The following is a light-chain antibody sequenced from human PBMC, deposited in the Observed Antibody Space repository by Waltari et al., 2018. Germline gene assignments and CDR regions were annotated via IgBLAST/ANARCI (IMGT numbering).Light chain of an antibody. V-gene: IGLV4-69*02. Sequence: QLVLTQSPSASASLGASVKLTFTLTSGQTRHAIAWHQQPPGRGPRFLLKVDADGSHNKGDGIPDRFSASSSGAERYLTISSLQFEDEADYYCQAWGTGIPWVFGGGTKLTVL. CDR3: QAWGTGIPWV. CDR2: VDADGSH. J-gene: IGLJ3*02. CDR1: SGQTRHA.